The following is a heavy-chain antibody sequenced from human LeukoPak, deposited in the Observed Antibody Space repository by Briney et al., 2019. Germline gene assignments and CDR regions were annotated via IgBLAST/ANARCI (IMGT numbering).Heavy chain of an antibody. CDR1: GFTVSSNY. J-gene: IGHJ5*02. Sequence: GGSLRLSCAASGFTVSSNYMSWVRQAPGKGLEWVSVIYSGGSTYYADSVKGRFTISRDNSKNTLYLQMNSLRAEDTAVYYCARAVTMVRGVISWFDPWGQGTLVTVSS. V-gene: IGHV3-53*01. CDR3: ARAVTMVRGVISWFDP. CDR2: IYSGGST. D-gene: IGHD3-10*01.